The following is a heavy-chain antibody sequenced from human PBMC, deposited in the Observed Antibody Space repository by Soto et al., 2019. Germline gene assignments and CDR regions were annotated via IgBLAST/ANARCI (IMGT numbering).Heavy chain of an antibody. J-gene: IGHJ4*02. CDR3: AKGSDIVVVPAAIRSSCYFDY. CDR1: GFTFSSYA. D-gene: IGHD2-2*02. Sequence: GWSLRLSCAASGFTFSSYAMSWVRQAPGKGLEWVSAISGSGGSTYYAGSVKGRFTISRDNSKNTLYLQMNSLRAEDTAVYYCAKGSDIVVVPAAIRSSCYFDYWGQGTLVTVSS. V-gene: IGHV3-23*01. CDR2: ISGSGGST.